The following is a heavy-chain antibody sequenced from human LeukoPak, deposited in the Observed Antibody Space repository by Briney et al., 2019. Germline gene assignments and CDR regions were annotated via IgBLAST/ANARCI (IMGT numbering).Heavy chain of an antibody. CDR3: ARDIQLWSMDYYYGMDV. V-gene: IGHV1-69*04. Sequence: ASAKVSCKASGGTFSSYAISWVRQAPGQGLEWMGRIIPIFGIANYAQKFQGRVTITADKSTSTAYMELSSLRSEDTAVYYCARDIQLWSMDYYYGMDVWGQGTTVTVSS. CDR1: GGTFSSYA. D-gene: IGHD5-18*01. J-gene: IGHJ6*02. CDR2: IIPIFGIA.